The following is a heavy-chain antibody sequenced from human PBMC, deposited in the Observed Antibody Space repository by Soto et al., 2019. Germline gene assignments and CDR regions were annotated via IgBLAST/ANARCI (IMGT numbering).Heavy chain of an antibody. CDR3: ARDLRSSYYYSAMDV. Sequence: SETLSLTCTVSGGSISSYYWSWIRQPPGKGLEWIGYIYYSGSTNYNPSLKSRVTISVDTSKNQFSLKLSSVTAADTALYYCARDLRSSYYYSAMDVWGQGTTATVSS. V-gene: IGHV4-59*01. CDR2: IYYSGST. CDR1: GGSISSYY. J-gene: IGHJ6*02.